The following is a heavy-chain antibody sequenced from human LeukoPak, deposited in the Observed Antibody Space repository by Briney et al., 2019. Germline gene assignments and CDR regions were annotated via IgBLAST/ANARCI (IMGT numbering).Heavy chain of an antibody. V-gene: IGHV3-49*04. Sequence: GGSLRLSCTASGFTFGDYTMSWVRQAPGKGLERVGFIRSKTDGGTTEYAASVKGRFIISRDDSKSIAYLQMNSLKTEDTAVYYCTRERLRAFDIWGQGTMVTVSS. CDR1: GFTFGDYT. CDR2: IRSKTDGGTT. CDR3: TRERLRAFDI. J-gene: IGHJ3*02. D-gene: IGHD5-12*01.